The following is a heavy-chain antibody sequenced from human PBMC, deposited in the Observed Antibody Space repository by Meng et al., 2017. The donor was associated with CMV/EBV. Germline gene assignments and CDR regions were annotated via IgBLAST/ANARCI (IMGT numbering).Heavy chain of an antibody. Sequence: QVQPQQWGAGLLKPSETPAPPCAVYGGSFSGYYWSWIRQPPGKGLEWIGEINHSGSTNYNPSLKSRVTISVDTSKNQFSLKLSSVTAADTAVYYCARGGGGEWELLHYFDYWGQGTLVTVSS. CDR1: GGSFSGYY. CDR3: ARGGGGEWELLHYFDY. J-gene: IGHJ4*02. V-gene: IGHV4-34*01. CDR2: INHSGST. D-gene: IGHD1-26*01.